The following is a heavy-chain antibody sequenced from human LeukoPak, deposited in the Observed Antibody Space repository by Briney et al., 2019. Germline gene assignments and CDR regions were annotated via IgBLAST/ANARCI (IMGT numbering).Heavy chain of an antibody. CDR3: AKDLRGAGITATPYYYYYGMDV. J-gene: IGHJ6*02. Sequence: QTGGSLRLSCAASGFTFSSYAMSWVRQAPGKGLEWVSAISGSGGSTYYADSVKGRFTISRDNSKNTLYLQMNSLRAEDTAVYYCAKDLRGAGITATPYYYYYGMDVWGQGPTVTVSS. D-gene: IGHD1-7*01. CDR1: GFTFSSYA. V-gene: IGHV3-23*01. CDR2: ISGSGGST.